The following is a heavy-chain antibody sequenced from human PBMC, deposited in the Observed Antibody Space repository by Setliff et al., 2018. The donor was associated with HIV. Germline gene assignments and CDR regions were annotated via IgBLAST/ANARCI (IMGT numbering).Heavy chain of an antibody. J-gene: IGHJ6*02. CDR1: GFTFSNAW. V-gene: IGHV3-15*01. CDR3: TTIPEIVGASLHGMDV. CDR2: IKSKTDGGTT. Sequence: PGGSLRLSCAASGFTFSNAWMSWVRQAPGRGLEWVGRIKSKTDGGTTDYAAPVKGRFTITRDDSKNTLYLQMNSLKTEDTAVYYCTTIPEIVGASLHGMDVWGQGTTVTVSS. D-gene: IGHD1-26*01.